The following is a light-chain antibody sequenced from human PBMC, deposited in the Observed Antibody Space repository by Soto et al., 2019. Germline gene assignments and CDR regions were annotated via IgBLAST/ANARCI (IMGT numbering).Light chain of an antibody. Sequence: EIVMTQSPATLSVSPGERATLTCRASQSVSANLAWYQQRPGQAPRLLIYGASTRATGIPARFSGSGSGTEFTLTISSLQSEDFATDYCQQYNEWPWTFGQGTKVEIK. J-gene: IGKJ1*01. V-gene: IGKV3-15*01. CDR3: QQYNEWPWT. CDR1: QSVSAN. CDR2: GAS.